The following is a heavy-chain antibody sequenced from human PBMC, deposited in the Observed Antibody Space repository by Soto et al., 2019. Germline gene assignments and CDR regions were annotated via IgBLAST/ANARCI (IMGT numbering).Heavy chain of an antibody. CDR1: GYTLTELS. J-gene: IGHJ5*02. CDR2: FDPEDGET. CDR3: ATGHGLAVVENWFDP. D-gene: IGHD6-19*01. Sequence: GESLKISCKVSGYTLTELSMHWVRQAPGKGLEWMGGFDPEDGETIYAQKFQGRVTMTEDTSTDTAYMELSSLRSEDTAVYYCATGHGLAVVENWFDPWGQGTLVTVSS. V-gene: IGHV1-24*01.